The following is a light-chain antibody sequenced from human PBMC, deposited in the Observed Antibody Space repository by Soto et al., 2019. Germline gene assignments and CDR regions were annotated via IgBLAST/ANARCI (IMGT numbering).Light chain of an antibody. J-gene: IGLJ1*01. Sequence: QSVLTQPPSASGSPGQSITISCTGTSSDVGGYNFVSWYQQHPGKVPKLMIFDVNRRPSGVSDRFSGSKSGNTASLTISGLQAEDEGDYYCCSYTSSSTHVFGSGTKLTVL. CDR2: DVN. CDR3: CSYTSSSTHV. V-gene: IGLV2-14*03. CDR1: SSDVGGYNF.